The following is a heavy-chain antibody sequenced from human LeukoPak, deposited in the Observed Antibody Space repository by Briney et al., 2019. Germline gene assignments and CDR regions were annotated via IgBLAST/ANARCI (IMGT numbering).Heavy chain of an antibody. CDR1: GYTFTGYY. CDR2: INPNSGGT. J-gene: IGHJ4*02. CDR3: ASWGENDWGYFDY. D-gene: IGHD1-1*01. V-gene: IGHV1-2*06. Sequence: ASVKVSCTASGYTFTGYYMHWVRQAPGQGLEWMGRINPNSGGTNYAQRFQGRVTMTRDTSISTAYMELSRLRSDDTAAYYCASWGENDWGYFDYWGQGTLVTVSS.